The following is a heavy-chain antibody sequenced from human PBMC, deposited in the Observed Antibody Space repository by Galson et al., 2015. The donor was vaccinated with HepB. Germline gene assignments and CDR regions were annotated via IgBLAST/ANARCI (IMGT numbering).Heavy chain of an antibody. CDR2: ISGNGVTT. CDR1: GFTFRSYA. J-gene: IGHJ5*02. D-gene: IGHD6-13*01. CDR3: AKKTIAATGNNWFDP. V-gene: IGHV3-23*01. Sequence: SLRLSCAASGFTFRSYAMSWVRQAPGKGLEWVSIISGNGVTTYYADSVKGRFTISRDNSKNTLYLQMNSLRAEDTAVYYCAKKTIAATGNNWFDPWGQGTLVTVSS.